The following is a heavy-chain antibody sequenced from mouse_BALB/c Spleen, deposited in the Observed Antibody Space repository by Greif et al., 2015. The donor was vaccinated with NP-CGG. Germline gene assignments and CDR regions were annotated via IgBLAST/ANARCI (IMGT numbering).Heavy chain of an antibody. CDR2: IDPANGNT. J-gene: IGHJ3*01. D-gene: IGHD2-12*01. CDR3: ARNDGYAY. CDR1: GFNIKDTY. V-gene: IGHV14-3*02. Sequence: VQLQPSGAELVKPGASVMLSCTASGFNIKDTYMHWVKQRPEQGLEWIGRIDPANGNTKYDPKFQGKATITADTSSNTAYLQLSSLTSEDTAVYYCARNDGYAYWGQGTLVTVSA.